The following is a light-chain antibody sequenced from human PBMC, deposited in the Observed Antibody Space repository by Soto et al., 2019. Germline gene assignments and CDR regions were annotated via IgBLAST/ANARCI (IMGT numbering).Light chain of an antibody. CDR1: SSDVGGYNY. Sequence: QSVLTQPASVSGSPGQSITISCTGTSSDVGGYNYVSWYQQQSGKAPKLMIHEVSNRPSGVSNRFSGSKSGNTASLTISGLQAEGEADYYCSSYTSSRAYVFGIGTKGTVL. CDR3: SSYTSSRAYV. CDR2: EVS. V-gene: IGLV2-14*01. J-gene: IGLJ1*01.